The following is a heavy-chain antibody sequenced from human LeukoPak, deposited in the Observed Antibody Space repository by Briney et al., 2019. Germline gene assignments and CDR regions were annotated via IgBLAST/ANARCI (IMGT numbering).Heavy chain of an antibody. Sequence: GGTLRLSCAASGFTFGPYTMNWVRQAPGKGLEWVSSITSTSRYIYYADSLKGRFTVSRDNAKSSLYLQMNSLTVEDTAVYYCARDGSYYGQYYFDYWGQGILVTVSS. V-gene: IGHV3-21*06. J-gene: IGHJ4*02. CDR3: ARDGSYYGQYYFDY. CDR1: GFTFGPYT. D-gene: IGHD1-26*01. CDR2: ITSTSRYI.